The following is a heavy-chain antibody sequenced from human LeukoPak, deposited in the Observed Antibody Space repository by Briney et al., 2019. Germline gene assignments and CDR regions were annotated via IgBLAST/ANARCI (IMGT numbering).Heavy chain of an antibody. CDR1: GFTFSSYS. Sequence: GRSLRLSCAASGFTFSSYSMNWVRQAPGKGLEWVSSITSSSGYKYYADSVKGRFTISRDNAKNSLYLQMNSLRAEDTAVYYCSREHALGDFWGQGSLVTVSS. J-gene: IGHJ4*02. D-gene: IGHD2-2*01. CDR3: SREHALGDF. V-gene: IGHV3-21*01. CDR2: ITSSSGYK.